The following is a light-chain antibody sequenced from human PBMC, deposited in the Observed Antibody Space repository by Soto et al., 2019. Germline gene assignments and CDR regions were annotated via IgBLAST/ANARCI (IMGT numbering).Light chain of an antibody. V-gene: IGLV2-11*01. CDR1: SSDVGGYNY. J-gene: IGLJ3*02. Sequence: QSALTQPRSVSGSPGQSVTISCTGTSSDVGGYNYVSWYQQHPGKAPKLMIYDVSKRPSGVPDRFSGSKSGNTASLTISGLQAEDEADDYCCSYAGSYPGVFGGGTQLTVL. CDR2: DVS. CDR3: CSYAGSYPGV.